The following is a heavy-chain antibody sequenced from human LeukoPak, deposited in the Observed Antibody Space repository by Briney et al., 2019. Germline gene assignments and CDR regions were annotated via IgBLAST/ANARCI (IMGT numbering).Heavy chain of an antibody. V-gene: IGHV3-53*01. CDR1: GFTVSTNY. CDR2: IYAGGTT. D-gene: IGHD6-19*01. Sequence: GGSLRLSCAASGFTVSTNYMSWVRQAPGRGLEWVSVIYAGGTTYYADSVRGRFTISRDNSKNTLYLQMNSLRVEDTAVYYCARGSGWYDYWGQGTLVTVSS. CDR3: ARGSGWYDY. J-gene: IGHJ4*02.